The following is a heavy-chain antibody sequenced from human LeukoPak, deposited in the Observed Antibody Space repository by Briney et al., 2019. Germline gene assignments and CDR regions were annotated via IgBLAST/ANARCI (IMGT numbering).Heavy chain of an antibody. CDR1: GGSISSGDYY. D-gene: IGHD3-3*01. Sequence: SETLSLTCTVSGGSISSGDYYWSWIRQPPGKGLEWIGYIYYSGSTHYNPSLKSRVTISLDTSKSQFSLNLSSVTAADTAVYYCARTSTYYDFWSGYRDFDYWGQGTLVTVSS. CDR2: IYYSGST. V-gene: IGHV4-30-4*08. J-gene: IGHJ4*02. CDR3: ARTSTYYDFWSGYRDFDY.